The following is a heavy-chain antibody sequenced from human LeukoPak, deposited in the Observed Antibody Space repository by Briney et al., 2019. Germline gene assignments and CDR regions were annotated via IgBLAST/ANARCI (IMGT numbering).Heavy chain of an antibody. CDR3: ASRGSGSYSRGAFDI. CDR2: INAGNGNT. V-gene: IGHV1-3*03. D-gene: IGHD1-26*01. CDR1: GYTFTNYA. J-gene: IGHJ3*02. Sequence: GASVKVSCKASGYTFTNYAIHWVRQAPGQRLEWMGWINAGNGNTKYSQEFQGRVTITRDTSASTAYMELSSLRSEDMAVYYCASRGSGSYSRGAFDIWGQGTMVTVSS.